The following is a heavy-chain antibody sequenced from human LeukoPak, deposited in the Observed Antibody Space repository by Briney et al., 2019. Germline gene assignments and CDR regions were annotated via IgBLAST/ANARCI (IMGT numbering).Heavy chain of an antibody. CDR1: GFTFSSYW. CDR3: ARDRGSGWYYFDY. J-gene: IGHJ4*02. D-gene: IGHD6-19*01. V-gene: IGHV3-74*01. Sequence: PGGSLRLSCAASGFTFSSYWMHWVRQAPGRGLVWVSRINSDGSSTSYADSVKGRFTISRDNAKNTLYLQMNSLRAEDTAVYYCARDRGSGWYYFDYWGQGTLVTVSS. CDR2: INSDGSST.